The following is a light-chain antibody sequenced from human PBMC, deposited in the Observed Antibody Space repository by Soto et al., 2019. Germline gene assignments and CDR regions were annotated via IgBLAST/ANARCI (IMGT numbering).Light chain of an antibody. J-gene: IGKJ1*01. Sequence: DIQMTQSPSSLSASVGDRVTITCRASQSISNYLNWYQQKPGKAPKLLIYAASSMQSGVPSRFSGSGSETDFTLTISSLQPDDSATYYWQQSFSPLWTFGQGTKV. CDR1: QSISNY. V-gene: IGKV1-39*01. CDR3: QQSFSPLWT. CDR2: AAS.